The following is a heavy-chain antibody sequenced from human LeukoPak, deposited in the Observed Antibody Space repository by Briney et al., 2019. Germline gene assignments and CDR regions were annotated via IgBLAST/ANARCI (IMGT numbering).Heavy chain of an antibody. CDR3: ARDAY. J-gene: IGHJ4*02. CDR1: GGSISSYY. CDR2: IYYSGST. Sequence: PSETLSLTCTVSGGSISSYYWSWIRQPPGKGLEWIGYIYYSGSTYYNPSLKSRVTISVDTSKNQFSLKLSSVTAADTAVYYCARDAYWGQGTLVTVSS. V-gene: IGHV4-59*12.